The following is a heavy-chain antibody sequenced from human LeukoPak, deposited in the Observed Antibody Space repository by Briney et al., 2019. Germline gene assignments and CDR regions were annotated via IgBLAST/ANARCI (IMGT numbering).Heavy chain of an antibody. CDR1: GGSISDYY. D-gene: IGHD3-3*01. Sequence: SETLSLTCTVSGGSISDYYWSWIRQSPGKGLEGIGHMHYSGSTNYNSSLESRGTISMDTSKRQISLKLSSVTAAATAVYYCARDSPFEWAVFGDSFDIWGQGTVVAVSS. CDR2: MHYSGST. V-gene: IGHV4-59*01. CDR3: ARDSPFEWAVFGDSFDI. J-gene: IGHJ3*02.